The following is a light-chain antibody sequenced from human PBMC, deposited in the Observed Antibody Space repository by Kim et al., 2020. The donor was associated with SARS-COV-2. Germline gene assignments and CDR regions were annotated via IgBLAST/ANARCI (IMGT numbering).Light chain of an antibody. V-gene: IGLV3-1*01. J-gene: IGLJ2*01. CDR3: QAWDSTTVL. CDR2: QDN. CDR1: KLGDKF. Sequence: SYELTQPPSVSVSPRQTASITCSGDKLGDKFTCWYQQRPGHSPVLVIYQDNKRPSGIPERFSGSNSGSTATLTISGTQAMDEADYYCQAWDSTTVLFGGGTQLTVL.